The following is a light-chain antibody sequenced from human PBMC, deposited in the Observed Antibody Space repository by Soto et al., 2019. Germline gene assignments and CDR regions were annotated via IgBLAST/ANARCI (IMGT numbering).Light chain of an antibody. Sequence: DIQMTQSPSSLSAAVGERVAITCRASQDISNYLNWYQQKPGKAPKFLIYDASNVETGVPSRFSGSGSGTDFTFTISSLQSEDIATYYCQQYDNLPRTFGQGTRLEIK. V-gene: IGKV1-33*01. CDR2: DAS. CDR3: QQYDNLPRT. J-gene: IGKJ5*01. CDR1: QDISNY.